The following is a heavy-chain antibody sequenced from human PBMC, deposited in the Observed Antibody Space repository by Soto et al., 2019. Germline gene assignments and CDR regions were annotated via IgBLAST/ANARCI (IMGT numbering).Heavy chain of an antibody. Sequence: LRLSCAASGFTFSSYWIHWVRQAPGKGPVWVSRINNDGSSAEYADSVKGRFTISRDNAKNTLYLQMNSLRAEDTAVYYCARDRGYGTPFDYWGQGTLVTVSS. CDR1: GFTFSSYW. V-gene: IGHV3-74*03. J-gene: IGHJ4*02. CDR3: ARDRGYGTPFDY. CDR2: INNDGSSA. D-gene: IGHD5-12*01.